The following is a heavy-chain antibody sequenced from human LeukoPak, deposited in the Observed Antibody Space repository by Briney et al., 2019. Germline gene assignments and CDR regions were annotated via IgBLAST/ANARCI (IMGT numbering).Heavy chain of an antibody. CDR1: RLTPSNYW. CDR3: AIWGADQNY. D-gene: IGHD3-16*01. V-gene: IGHV3-7*02. Sequence: GGSLRLSPAVSRLTPSNYWMNWVRPAPAKGLEWVANINPDGGEERDVDCVKGRFVISRDNAKNSLYLQMNSLRAEDTAVYYCAIWGADQNYWGQGTLVTVPS. J-gene: IGHJ4*02. CDR2: INPDGGEE.